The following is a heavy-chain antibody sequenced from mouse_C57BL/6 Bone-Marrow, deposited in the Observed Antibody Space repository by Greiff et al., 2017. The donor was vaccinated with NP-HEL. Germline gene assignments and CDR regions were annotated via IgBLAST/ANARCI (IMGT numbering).Heavy chain of an antibody. Sequence: QVHVKQSGAELVRPGTSVKMSCKASGYTFTNYWIGWAKQRPGHGLEWIGDIYPGGGYTNYNEKFKGKATLTADKSSSTAYMQFSSLTSEDSAIYSGARLIHYYGYPDFWGQGTTLTVSS. D-gene: IGHD1-2*01. J-gene: IGHJ2*01. CDR1: GYTFTNYW. V-gene: IGHV1-63*01. CDR2: IYPGGGYT. CDR3: ARLIHYYGYPDF.